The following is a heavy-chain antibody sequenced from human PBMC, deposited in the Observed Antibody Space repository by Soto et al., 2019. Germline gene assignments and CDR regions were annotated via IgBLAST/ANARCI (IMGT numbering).Heavy chain of an antibody. J-gene: IGHJ5*02. Sequence: QITLKESGPTLVNPTQTLTLTCTFSGFSLSTSGVSVGWIRQPPGKALEWLALIYWDDDKRYSPSLKSRLTITKDTSRSQVVLTMTNMDPVDTATYYCAHSGGSLGSDWFDPWGQGTLVTVSS. CDR3: AHSGGSLGSDWFDP. CDR2: IYWDDDK. CDR1: GFSLSTSGVS. D-gene: IGHD2-15*01. V-gene: IGHV2-5*02.